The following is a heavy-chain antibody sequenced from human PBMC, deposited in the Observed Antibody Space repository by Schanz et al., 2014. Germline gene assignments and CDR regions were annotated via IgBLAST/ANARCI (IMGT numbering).Heavy chain of an antibody. J-gene: IGHJ4*02. V-gene: IGHV3-23*04. Sequence: VQLVESGGGVVQPGRSLRLSCAASGFTFSNHALSWVRQTPGKGLEWVSGIGGSGDSTHYADSVKGRFIISRDNAENTLYLQMNSLRVEDTAVYYCAMGGYQLHHWGQGTLVTVSS. CDR2: IGGSGDST. CDR1: GFTFSNHA. CDR3: AMGGYQLHH. D-gene: IGHD2-2*01.